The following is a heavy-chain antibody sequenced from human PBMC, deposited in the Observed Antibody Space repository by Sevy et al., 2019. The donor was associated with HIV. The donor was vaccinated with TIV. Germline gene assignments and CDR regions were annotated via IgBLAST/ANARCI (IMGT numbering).Heavy chain of an antibody. J-gene: IGHJ4*02. Sequence: SETLSLTCTVSGASISTYVWTWIRQPPGKGLEWVGYFFYTGNPNYNPSLSRRVTISGDTSKNQFSLTLSSVTAADTAVYYCALAAGISKSDFWGQGTLVTVSS. CDR1: GASISTYV. D-gene: IGHD6-25*01. V-gene: IGHV4-59*12. CDR3: ALAAGISKSDF. CDR2: FFYTGNP.